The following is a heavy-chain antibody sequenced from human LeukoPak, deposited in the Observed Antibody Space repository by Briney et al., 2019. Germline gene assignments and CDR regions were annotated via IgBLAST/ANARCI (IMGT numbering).Heavy chain of an antibody. CDR3: ARSPFCGGDCFTGAFDI. V-gene: IGHV3-74*01. CDR2: LNDDGSGT. Sequence: GGSLRLSCAASGFTIRSYWMHWLRQAPGKGLVWVSRLNDDGSGTSYADSVKGRFTNCRDNAKNTLYLQMNCLRAEGTAVYYCARSPFCGGDCFTGAFDIWGHGTMVTVSS. CDR1: GFTIRSYW. J-gene: IGHJ3*02. D-gene: IGHD2-21*02.